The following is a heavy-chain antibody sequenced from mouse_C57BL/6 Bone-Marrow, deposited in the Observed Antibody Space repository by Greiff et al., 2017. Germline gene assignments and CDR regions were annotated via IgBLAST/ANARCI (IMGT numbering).Heavy chain of an antibody. CDR1: GYTFTSYW. V-gene: IGHV1-5*01. Sequence: EVQLQESGTVLARPGASVKMSCKTSGYTFTSYWMHWVKQRPGQGLEWIGAIYPGNSDTSYNQKFKGKAKLTAVTSASTAYMELSSLTNEDSAVYYCTSYSNYRDFDYFDYWGQGTTLTVSS. J-gene: IGHJ2*01. D-gene: IGHD2-5*01. CDR3: TSYSNYRDFDYFDY. CDR2: IYPGNSDT.